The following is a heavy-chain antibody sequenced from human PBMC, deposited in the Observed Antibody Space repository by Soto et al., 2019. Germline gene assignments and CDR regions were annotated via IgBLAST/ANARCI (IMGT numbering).Heavy chain of an antibody. Sequence: GGSLRLSCAASGFTFSSYSMNWVRQAPGKGLEWVSSISSSSSYIYYADSVKGRFTISRDNAKNSLYLQMNSLRAEDTAVYYCARLQWPQEAAFDIWGQGTMVTASS. CDR3: ARLQWPQEAAFDI. CDR2: ISSSSSYI. D-gene: IGHD4-4*01. V-gene: IGHV3-21*01. CDR1: GFTFSSYS. J-gene: IGHJ3*02.